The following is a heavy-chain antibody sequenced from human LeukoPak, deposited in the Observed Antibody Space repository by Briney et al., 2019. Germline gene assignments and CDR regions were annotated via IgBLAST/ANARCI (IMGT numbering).Heavy chain of an antibody. J-gene: IGHJ3*02. V-gene: IGHV3-74*01. CDR1: RFTFRSYL. D-gene: IGHD4-17*01. Sequence: PGGSLRLSCAASRFTFRSYLMHWVRPAPGKGLVWVSRIYCDGSTTNYADSVKGRFTISRDNAKHTLYLQLNSLRAEDTANYYCSRESGFYGDYGAFDIWGQGTTVTVSS. CDR2: IYCDGSTT. CDR3: SRESGFYGDYGAFDI.